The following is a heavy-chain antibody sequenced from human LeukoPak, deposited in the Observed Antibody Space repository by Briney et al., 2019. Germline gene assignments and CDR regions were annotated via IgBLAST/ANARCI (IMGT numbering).Heavy chain of an antibody. CDR1: GNTFTGDF. V-gene: IGHV1-2*02. CDR2: INVNSGGT. CDR3: ASYSDSPKEFDK. J-gene: IGHJ4*02. D-gene: IGHD1-26*01. Sequence: ASVKVSCKASGNTFTGDFMQWVRQAPGQGLEWMGWINVNSGGTHYAQKLQGRVSMTSDTSIATAYMELSGLRSDDTAVYYCASYSDSPKEFDKWGQGTLVSVSS.